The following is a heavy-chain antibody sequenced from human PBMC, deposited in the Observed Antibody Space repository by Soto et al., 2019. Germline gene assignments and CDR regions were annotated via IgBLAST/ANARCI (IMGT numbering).Heavy chain of an antibody. CDR1: GFTFSSYA. D-gene: IGHD6-19*01. V-gene: IGHV3-23*01. J-gene: IGHJ1*01. Sequence: EVQLLESGGGLVQPGGSLRLSCAASGFTFSSYAMSWVRQAPGKGLEWVSAISGSGGSTYYADSMKGRFTISRDNSKNTLFLQMNSLRAEDTAVYYCAKKVAGSEPFQHWGQGTLVTVSS. CDR3: AKKVAGSEPFQH. CDR2: ISGSGGST.